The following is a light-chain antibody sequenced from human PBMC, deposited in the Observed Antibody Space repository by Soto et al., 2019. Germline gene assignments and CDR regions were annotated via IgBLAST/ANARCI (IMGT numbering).Light chain of an antibody. J-gene: IGKJ1*01. CDR2: GAS. CDR1: QSVSSN. CDR3: QQYNNWPWT. V-gene: IGKV3-15*01. Sequence: EIVMTQSPATLSVSPGERATLSCRASQSVSSNLAWYQQKPGQAPRLLIYGASTRATGIPARFSGSGSGTEVPLPISSLQSEDFAVYYCQQYNNWPWTFGQGTKVEIK.